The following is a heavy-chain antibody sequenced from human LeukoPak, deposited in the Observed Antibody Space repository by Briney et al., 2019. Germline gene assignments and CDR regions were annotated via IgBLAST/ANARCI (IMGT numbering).Heavy chain of an antibody. J-gene: IGHJ3*02. Sequence: SVKVSCTASGGTFSSYAISWVRQAPGQGLEWMGGIIPIFGTANYAQKFQGRVTITADESTSTAYMELSSLRSEDTAVYYCARSPDYYDSSGHDAFDIWGQGTMVTVSS. D-gene: IGHD3-22*01. CDR1: GGTFSSYA. CDR2: IIPIFGTA. CDR3: ARSPDYYDSSGHDAFDI. V-gene: IGHV1-69*13.